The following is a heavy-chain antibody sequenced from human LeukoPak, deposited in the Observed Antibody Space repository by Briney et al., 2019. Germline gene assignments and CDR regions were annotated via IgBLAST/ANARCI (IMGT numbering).Heavy chain of an antibody. J-gene: IGHJ3*02. V-gene: IGHV5-51*01. CDR2: IYSGNSDT. Sequence: GESLTIYCKGPGYSFPSYWIGWVRQVPGKGMEWMGFIYSGNSDTRYSTSFQGQVTISAEKSITTAYLQWSSLKASDTAMYYCARRDCSSTSCYHGDAFDIWGQGTMVTVSS. CDR3: ARRDCSSTSCYHGDAFDI. CDR1: GYSFPSYW. D-gene: IGHD2-2*01.